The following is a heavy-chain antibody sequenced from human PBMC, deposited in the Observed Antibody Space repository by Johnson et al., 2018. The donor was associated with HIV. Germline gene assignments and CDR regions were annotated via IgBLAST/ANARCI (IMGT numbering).Heavy chain of an antibody. Sequence: MHLVESGGGVVRPGGSLRLSCAASGFTFDDYGMSWVRQAPAKVLEWVSGITWNACSTGYADSVKGRFTISRDNAKNSLYLQMNSLRAEDTAVYYCAREGRLGSYLGGVAFDIWGQGTMVTVSS. D-gene: IGHD1-26*01. J-gene: IGHJ3*02. CDR1: GFTFDDYG. CDR3: AREGRLGSYLGGVAFDI. V-gene: IGHV3-20*04. CDR2: ITWNACST.